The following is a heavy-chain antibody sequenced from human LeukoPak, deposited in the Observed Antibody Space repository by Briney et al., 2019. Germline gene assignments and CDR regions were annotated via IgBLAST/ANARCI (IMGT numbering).Heavy chain of an antibody. Sequence: ASVKVSFKASGYTVTSYGISLVRQAPGQGLEWMGWISAYNGNTNYAQKLQGRVTMTTDTSTSTAYMELRSLRSDDTAVYYCARDLVATPYYFDYWGQGTLVTVSS. CDR3: ARDLVATPYYFDY. CDR1: GYTVTSYG. D-gene: IGHD5-12*01. J-gene: IGHJ4*02. CDR2: ISAYNGNT. V-gene: IGHV1-18*01.